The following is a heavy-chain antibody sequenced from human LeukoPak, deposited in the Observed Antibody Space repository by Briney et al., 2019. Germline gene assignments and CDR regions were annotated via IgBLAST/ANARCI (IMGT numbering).Heavy chain of an antibody. J-gene: IGHJ4*02. V-gene: IGHV3-21*06. CDR3: ARLRRNTDSSGFFYYYDY. Sequence: GGSLRLSCAASGFSFSIYSFNWVRQAPGKGLEWVSSINTVSPYIYYADSLKGRFTISRDNAKNSVYLQMDSLRAEDSAVYYCARLRRNTDSSGFFYYYDYWGQGTLVTVSS. D-gene: IGHD3-22*01. CDR2: INTVSPYI. CDR1: GFSFSIYS.